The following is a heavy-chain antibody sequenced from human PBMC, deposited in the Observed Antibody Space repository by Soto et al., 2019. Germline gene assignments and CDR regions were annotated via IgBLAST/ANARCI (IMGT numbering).Heavy chain of an antibody. V-gene: IGHV3-21*01. J-gene: IGHJ3*02. Sequence: GGSLRLSCAASGFNFNSYTINWVRQAPGKRLEWLSSISSSGYIFSTDSVRGRFTISRDNAKNSVYLQINSLRAEDTAVYYCAKDSGLPGGFGILIHAFDIWGQGTLVTVSS. D-gene: IGHD3-10*01. CDR3: AKDSGLPGGFGILIHAFDI. CDR1: GFNFNSYT. CDR2: ISSSGYI.